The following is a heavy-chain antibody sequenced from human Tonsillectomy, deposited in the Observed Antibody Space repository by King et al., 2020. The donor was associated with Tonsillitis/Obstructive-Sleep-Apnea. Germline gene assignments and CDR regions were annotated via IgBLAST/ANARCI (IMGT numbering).Heavy chain of an antibody. CDR2: FYYRGNT. J-gene: IGHJ4*01. Sequence: LQLQESGPGLVKPSETLSLTCTVPGGPIGSSSYSWGWIRQPPGKGLEWIGSFYYRGNTYHNPSLKRRVTVSVDTAKNQFTLRLSSETAADTAVYYCARHEIGAAASTSTFDYWGQEPWSPSPQ. CDR1: GGPIGSSSYS. D-gene: IGHD6-13*01. V-gene: IGHV4-39*01. CDR3: ARHEIGAAASTSTFDY.